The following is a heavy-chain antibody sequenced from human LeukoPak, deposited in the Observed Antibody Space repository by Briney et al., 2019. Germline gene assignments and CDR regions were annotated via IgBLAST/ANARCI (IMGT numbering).Heavy chain of an antibody. Sequence: SETLSLTCAVYGGSFSGYYWSWIRQPPGKGLEWIGSIYYSGSTYYNPSLKSRVTISVDASKNQFSLKLSSVTAADTAVYYCARVGGYSYLDYWGQGTLVTVSS. CDR1: GGSFSGYY. J-gene: IGHJ4*02. CDR3: ARVGGYSYLDY. CDR2: IYYSGST. V-gene: IGHV4-34*01. D-gene: IGHD5-18*01.